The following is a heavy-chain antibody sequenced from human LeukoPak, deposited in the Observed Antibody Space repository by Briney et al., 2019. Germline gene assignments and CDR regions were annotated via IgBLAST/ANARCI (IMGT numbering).Heavy chain of an antibody. D-gene: IGHD3-22*01. Sequence: SQTLSLTCTVSGGSISSGSYYWSWIRQPAGKGLEWIGRIYTSGSTNYNPSLKSRVTISVDTSKNQFSLKLSSVTAADTAVYYCARDVWYDSSGYYFDYWGQGTLVTVSS. CDR3: ARDVWYDSSGYYFDY. V-gene: IGHV4-61*02. J-gene: IGHJ4*02. CDR1: GGSISSGSYY. CDR2: IYTSGST.